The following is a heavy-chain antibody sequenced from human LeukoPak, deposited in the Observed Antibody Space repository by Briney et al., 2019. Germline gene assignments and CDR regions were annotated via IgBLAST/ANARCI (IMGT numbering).Heavy chain of an antibody. CDR2: INPNSGGT. CDR1: GYSFTGYY. J-gene: IGHJ4*02. D-gene: IGHD3/OR15-3a*01. Sequence: ASVKVSCKASGYSFTGYYIHWVRQAPGQGLEWMGWINPNSGGTDYAQKFQDWVAMTTDTSSSTAYMELSRLTSDDTAVYYCARDETWAGVSPGGYWGQGTLVTVSS. V-gene: IGHV1-2*04. CDR3: ARDETWAGVSPGGY.